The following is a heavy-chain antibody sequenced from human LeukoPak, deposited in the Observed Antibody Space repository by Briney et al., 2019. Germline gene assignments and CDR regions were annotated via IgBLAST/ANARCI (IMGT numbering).Heavy chain of an antibody. J-gene: IGHJ4*02. Sequence: GGSLRLSCAASGFTFSSYGMHWVRQAPGKGLEWVAVIWYDGSNKYYADSVKGRFTISRDNSKNTLYLQINSLRAEDTAVYYCARGRSNRGYWGQGTLVTVSS. CDR3: ARGRSNRGY. CDR2: IWYDGSNK. V-gene: IGHV3-33*01. D-gene: IGHD3-16*01. CDR1: GFTFSSYG.